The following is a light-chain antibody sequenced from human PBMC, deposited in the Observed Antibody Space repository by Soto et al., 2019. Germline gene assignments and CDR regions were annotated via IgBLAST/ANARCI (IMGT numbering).Light chain of an antibody. CDR2: DAS. CDR1: QSVSSY. CDR3: QQRSVWPIT. V-gene: IGKV3-11*01. J-gene: IGKJ5*01. Sequence: EIVLTPSPATLSLSPGERATHSCRASQSVSSYLAWYQQKPGQAPRLLIYDASNRATGISARFSGSGSGTDFTLTISSLEPEDFAVYYCQQRSVWPITFGQGTRLEIK.